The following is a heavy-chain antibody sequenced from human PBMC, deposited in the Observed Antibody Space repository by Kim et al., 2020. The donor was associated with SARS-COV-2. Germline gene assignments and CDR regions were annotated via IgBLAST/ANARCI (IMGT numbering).Heavy chain of an antibody. CDR1: GXXXXSYS. CDR3: AQYMNLP. CDR2: ISSSSSYI. J-gene: IGHJ5*02. Sequence: GGSLXLSCAXSGXXXXSYSMNWXRQAPGKGLEWVSSISSSSSYIYYADSVKGRFTISRDNAKNSLYLQMNSLRAEDTAVYYCAQYMNLPWGQGTLVTVSS. V-gene: IGHV3-21*01. D-gene: IGHD6-6*01.